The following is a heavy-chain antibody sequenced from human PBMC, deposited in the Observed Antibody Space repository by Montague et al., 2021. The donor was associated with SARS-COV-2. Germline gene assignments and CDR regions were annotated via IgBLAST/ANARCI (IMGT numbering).Heavy chain of an antibody. Sequence: TLSLTCTVSGGSISSGGYYWSWIRQHPGKGLEWIGYIYYSGSTYYNPSLKSRVTISVDTSKNQFSLKLSSVTAAATAVYYCARARITMIVVVNAFDIWGQGTMVTVSS. V-gene: IGHV4-31*03. CDR1: GGSISSGGYY. CDR3: ARARITMIVVVNAFDI. J-gene: IGHJ3*02. CDR2: IYYSGST. D-gene: IGHD3-22*01.